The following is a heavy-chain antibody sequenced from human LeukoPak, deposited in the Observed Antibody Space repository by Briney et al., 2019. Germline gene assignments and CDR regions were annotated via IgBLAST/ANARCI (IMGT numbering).Heavy chain of an antibody. CDR1: GFTVSSNY. J-gene: IGHJ4*02. CDR3: ARTMYSGTYYFDY. Sequence: GGSLRLSCAASGFTVSSNYMSWVRQAPGKGLEWVSIIYSGGSTYYADSVKGRFTISRDNSKNTLFLQMNSLRAEDTAVYYCARTMYSGTYYFDYWSQGTLVTVSS. CDR2: IYSGGST. D-gene: IGHD1-26*01. V-gene: IGHV3-66*01.